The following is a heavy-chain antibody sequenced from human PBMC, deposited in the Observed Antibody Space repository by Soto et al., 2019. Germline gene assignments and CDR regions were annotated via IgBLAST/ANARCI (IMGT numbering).Heavy chain of an antibody. V-gene: IGHV5-51*01. J-gene: IGHJ4*02. Sequence: GESLKISCKGSGYTFTSYWIGWVRQMPGEGLEWLGVIYPGDSDTRYSPSFQGQVTISADKSINTAYLQWGSLKASDSAIYYCARSAGNVGRFSEYWGQGTLVTVSS. CDR1: GYTFTSYW. D-gene: IGHD2-15*01. CDR3: ARSAGNVGRFSEY. CDR2: IYPGDSDT.